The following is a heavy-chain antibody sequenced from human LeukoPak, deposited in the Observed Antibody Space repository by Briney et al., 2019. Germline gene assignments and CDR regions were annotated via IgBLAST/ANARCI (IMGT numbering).Heavy chain of an antibody. CDR3: ARAEVRYWNQGGKNWFDP. J-gene: IGHJ5*02. CDR1: GYTFTDYY. Sequence: ASVKVSCKASGYTFTDYYMHWVRQTPGQGLEWMGWINPNSGDTNYAQKFQGRVTMTRDTSISTAYMELSRLRSDDTAVYYCARAEVRYWNQGGKNWFDPRGQGTLVTVSS. CDR2: INPNSGDT. D-gene: IGHD1-1*01. V-gene: IGHV1-2*02.